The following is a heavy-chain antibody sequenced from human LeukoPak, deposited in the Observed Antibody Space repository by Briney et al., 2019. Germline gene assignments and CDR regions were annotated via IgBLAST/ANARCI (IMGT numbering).Heavy chain of an antibody. Sequence: PGGSLRLSCAASGFTLSSNDMHWVRQAPGKGLEWVAVIWYDGNNKYYADSVKGRFTISRDNSKNTLFLQMNSLRAEDTAVYYCATDAGHWFDPWGQGTLVTVSS. CDR3: ATDAGHWFDP. CDR1: GFTLSSND. CDR2: IWYDGNNK. J-gene: IGHJ5*02. V-gene: IGHV3-33*01.